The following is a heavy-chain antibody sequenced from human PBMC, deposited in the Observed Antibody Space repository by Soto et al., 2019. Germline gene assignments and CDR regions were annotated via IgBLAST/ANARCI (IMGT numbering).Heavy chain of an antibody. CDR2: IYYSGST. V-gene: IGHV4-31*03. CDR1: GGSISSGGYY. CDR3: ARTIVGATVRFDY. D-gene: IGHD1-26*01. Sequence: PSETLSLTCTVSGGSISSGGYYWSWIRQHPGKGLEWIGYIYYSGSTYYNPSLKSRVTISVDTSKNQFSLKLSSVTAADTAVYYCARTIVGATVRFDYWGQGTQVTVSS. J-gene: IGHJ4*02.